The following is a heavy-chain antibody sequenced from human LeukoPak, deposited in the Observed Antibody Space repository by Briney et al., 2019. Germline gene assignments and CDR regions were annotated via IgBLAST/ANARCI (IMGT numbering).Heavy chain of an antibody. V-gene: IGHV3-21*01. J-gene: IGHJ4*02. Sequence: GSLRLSCTASGFTFGDYAMTWVRQAPGKGLEWVSSISSSSSYIYYADSVKGRFTISRDNAKDSLYLQMNSLRAEDTAVYYCAREGVVGAYDYWGQGTLVTVSS. CDR2: ISSSSSYI. CDR1: GFTFGDYA. D-gene: IGHD1-26*01. CDR3: AREGVVGAYDY.